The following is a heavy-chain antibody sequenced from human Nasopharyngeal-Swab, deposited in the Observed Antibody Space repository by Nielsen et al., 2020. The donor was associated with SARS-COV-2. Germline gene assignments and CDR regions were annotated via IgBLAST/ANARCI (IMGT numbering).Heavy chain of an antibody. CDR3: ARELTNYYDSSGYLDY. D-gene: IGHD3-22*01. V-gene: IGHV3-30*19. CDR1: GFTFSSYG. Sequence: GGSLRLSCAASGFTFSSYGMHWVRQAPGKGLEWVAVISYDGSKKYYADSVKGRFTISRDNSKNTLYLQMNSLRAEDTAVYYCARELTNYYDSSGYLDYWGQGTPVTVSS. CDR2: ISYDGSKK. J-gene: IGHJ4*02.